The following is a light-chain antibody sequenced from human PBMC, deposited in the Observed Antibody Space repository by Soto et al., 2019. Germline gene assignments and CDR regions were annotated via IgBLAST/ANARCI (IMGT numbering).Light chain of an antibody. CDR2: EVT. J-gene: IGLJ1*01. Sequence: QSVLTQPASVSGSPGQSITISCTGTSGDIGSYNRVSWYQQHPGKAPKLIIYEVTDRPSGVSNRFSGSKSGNTASLTISGLQAEDEAEYYCSSYTNITTRACVFGTGTKVTGL. V-gene: IGLV2-14*01. CDR3: SSYTNITTRACV. CDR1: SGDIGSYNR.